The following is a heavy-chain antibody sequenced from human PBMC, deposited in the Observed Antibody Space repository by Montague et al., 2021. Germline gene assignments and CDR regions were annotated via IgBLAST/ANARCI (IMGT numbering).Heavy chain of an antibody. V-gene: IGHV4-39*01. CDR2: IYYNGST. Sequence: SETLSLTCTVSGGSTSSTSYYWGWIRQPPGKELEFIGVIYYNGSTYHNPSLKSRVTVSIDTSKNQFSLKLISVTAADTAVYFCARSLYCKGGSCYSGFDHWGQGTLVTGSS. J-gene: IGHJ5*02. CDR3: ARSLYCKGGSCYSGFDH. CDR1: GGSTSSTSYY. D-gene: IGHD2-15*01.